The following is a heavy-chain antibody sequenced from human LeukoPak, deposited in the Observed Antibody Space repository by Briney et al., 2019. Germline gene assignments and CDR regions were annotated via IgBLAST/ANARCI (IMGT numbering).Heavy chain of an antibody. CDR1: GFAFSSYA. CDR2: ISYDGSNK. CDR3: AREKFGGGSYVIDY. J-gene: IGHJ4*02. D-gene: IGHD1-26*01. Sequence: GGSLRLSCAASGFAFSSYAMHWVRQAPGKGLEWVAVISYDGSNKYYADSVKGRFTISRDNSKNTLYLQMNSLRAEDTAVYYCAREKFGGGSYVIDYWGQGTLVTVSS. V-gene: IGHV3-30-3*01.